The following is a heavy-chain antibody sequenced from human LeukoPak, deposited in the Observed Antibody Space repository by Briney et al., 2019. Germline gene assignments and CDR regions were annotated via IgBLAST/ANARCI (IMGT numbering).Heavy chain of an antibody. J-gene: IGHJ4*02. V-gene: IGHV4-4*02. CDR2: IYHSGST. D-gene: IGHD6-19*01. CDR1: GGSISSSNW. CDR3: AGPGYSSGRGYFDY. Sequence: SETLSLTCAVSGGSISSSNWWSWVRQPPGKGLEWIGEIYHSGSTNYNPSLKSRVTISVDKSKNQFSLKLSSVTAADTAVYYCAGPGYSSGRGYFDYWGQGTLVTVSS.